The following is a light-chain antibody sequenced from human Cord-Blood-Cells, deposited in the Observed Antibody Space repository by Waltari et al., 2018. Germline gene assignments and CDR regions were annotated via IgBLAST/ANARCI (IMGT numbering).Light chain of an antibody. Sequence: QSALTQPASVSGSPGQSITISCTGTSSDVGGYNHVSWYQQHPGKAPKLIIYDVSNRPSGVSNRFSGSKSGNTASLTISGLQAEDEADYYCSSYTSSSVVFGGGTKLTVL. CDR3: SSYTSSSVV. CDR1: SSDVGGYNH. CDR2: DVS. V-gene: IGLV2-14*01. J-gene: IGLJ2*01.